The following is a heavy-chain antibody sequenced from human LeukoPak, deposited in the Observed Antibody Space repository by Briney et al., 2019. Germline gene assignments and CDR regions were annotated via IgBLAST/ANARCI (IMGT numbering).Heavy chain of an antibody. Sequence: SVKVSCKISGASVSSFAMSWMRQAPGQGPEWMGGFIPILRTPKDAQKFQGRVTITTDESTDTSYMELSGLRVEDTAVYYCATPSRVDGFDIWGQGTTVTVS. V-gene: IGHV1-69*05. J-gene: IGHJ3*02. D-gene: IGHD3-10*01. CDR3: ATPSRVDGFDI. CDR2: FIPILRTP. CDR1: GASVSSFA.